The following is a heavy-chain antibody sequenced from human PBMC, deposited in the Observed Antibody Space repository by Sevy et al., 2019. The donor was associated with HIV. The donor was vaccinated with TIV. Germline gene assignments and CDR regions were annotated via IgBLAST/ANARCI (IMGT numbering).Heavy chain of an antibody. J-gene: IGHJ5*02. V-gene: IGHV3-21*01. D-gene: IGHD3-16*02. Sequence: GGSLRLSCAASGFTFSSHSMNWVRQAPGKGLEWVSSISSTSGHIYYSDSVKGRFTISRDNSKNSLSLQMNSLRAEDTAVYYCARDDYVWGNSRWTNWFDPWGQGTLVTVSS. CDR1: GFTFSSHS. CDR2: ISSTSGHI. CDR3: ARDDYVWGNSRWTNWFDP.